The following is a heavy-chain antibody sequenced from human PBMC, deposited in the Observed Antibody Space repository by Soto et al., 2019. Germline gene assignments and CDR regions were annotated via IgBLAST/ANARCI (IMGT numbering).Heavy chain of an antibody. J-gene: IGHJ3*02. D-gene: IGHD6-6*01. CDR1: GFTFDDYG. CDR2: INWNGGST. CDR3: GREGGGQYSSPRGSGAFDI. Sequence: EVQLVESGGGVVRPGGSLRLSCAASGFTFDDYGMSWVRQAPGKGLEWVSGINWNGGSTGYADSVKGRFTISRDNAKNPLYLQMNSLRAEDTALYHCGREGGGQYSSPRGSGAFDIWGQGTMVTVSS. V-gene: IGHV3-20*01.